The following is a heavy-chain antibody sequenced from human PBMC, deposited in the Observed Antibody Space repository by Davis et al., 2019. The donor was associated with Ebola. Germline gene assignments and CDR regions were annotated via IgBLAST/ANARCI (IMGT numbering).Heavy chain of an antibody. V-gene: IGHV4-39*01. CDR2: IYYSGST. CDR3: ARRGRITMVRGVISWFDP. D-gene: IGHD3-10*01. Sequence: MPSETLSLTCTVSGGSISSGGYYWGWIRQPPGKGLEWIGSIYYSGSTYYNPSLKSRVTISVDTSKNQFSLKLSSVTAADTAVYYCARRGRITMVRGVISWFDPWGQGTLVTVSS. CDR1: GGSISSGGYY. J-gene: IGHJ5*02.